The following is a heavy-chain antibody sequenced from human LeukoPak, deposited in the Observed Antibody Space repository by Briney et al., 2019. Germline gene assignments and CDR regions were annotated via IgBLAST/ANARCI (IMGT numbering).Heavy chain of an antibody. V-gene: IGHV3-15*01. CDR3: TTVTTVNPGR. J-gene: IGHJ4*02. CDR2: IKSKTEGGTI. Sequence: PGGSLRLSCAVSGFTFSNAWMSWVRQAPGKGLEWVGHIKSKTEGGTIDYAAPVKGRFTISRDDSKNTLYLQMNSLKTEDTAVYYCTTVTTVNPGRWGQGTLVTVSS. CDR1: GFTFSNAW. D-gene: IGHD4-17*01.